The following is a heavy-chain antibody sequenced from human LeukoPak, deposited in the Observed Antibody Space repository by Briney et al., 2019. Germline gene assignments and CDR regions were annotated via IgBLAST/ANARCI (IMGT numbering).Heavy chain of an antibody. Sequence: GASVKVSCKASGYTFTTYNINWVRQAPGQGLEWMGWISGYNGNTNYAQKLQGRVTMTTDTSTSTAYMELRSLRSDDTAVYYCARASRRLTGSGSYILSWGQGTLVTVSS. J-gene: IGHJ4*02. V-gene: IGHV1-18*01. D-gene: IGHD3-10*01. CDR1: GYTFTTYN. CDR2: ISGYNGNT. CDR3: ARASRRLTGSGSYILS.